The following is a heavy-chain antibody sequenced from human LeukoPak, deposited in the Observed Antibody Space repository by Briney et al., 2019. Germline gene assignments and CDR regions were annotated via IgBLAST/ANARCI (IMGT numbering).Heavy chain of an antibody. Sequence: ASVKVSCKASGYTFSSNGIYWGRQAPGQGLECMGWISAHNGDTNYAQKFQGRVSMTADTSTSTAYMELRSLRSDDTAVYYCAREIVAGRGYYYYYMDVWGSGTTVTVSS. V-gene: IGHV1-18*01. D-gene: IGHD3-22*01. CDR2: ISAHNGDT. CDR1: GYTFSSNG. J-gene: IGHJ6*03. CDR3: AREIVAGRGYYYYYMDV.